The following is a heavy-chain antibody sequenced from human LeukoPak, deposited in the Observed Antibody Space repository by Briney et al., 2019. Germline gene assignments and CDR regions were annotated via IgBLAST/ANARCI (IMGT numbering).Heavy chain of an antibody. CDR2: IYYSGST. V-gene: IGHV4-59*01. Sequence: SETLSLTCTVSGGSISSYYWSWIRQPPGKGLEWIGYIYYSGSTNYNPSLKSRVTISVDTSKNQFSLKLSSVTAADTAVYYCAKMMSPYNYGMDVWGQGTTVTVSS. CDR3: AKMMSPYNYGMDV. CDR1: GGSISSYY. J-gene: IGHJ6*02. D-gene: IGHD3-16*01.